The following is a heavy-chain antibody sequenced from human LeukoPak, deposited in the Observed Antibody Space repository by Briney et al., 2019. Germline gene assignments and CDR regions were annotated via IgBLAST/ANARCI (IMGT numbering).Heavy chain of an antibody. V-gene: IGHV4-39*01. CDR3: ARQYYYDSSGPGGFDP. D-gene: IGHD3-22*01. CDR1: GGSISSSSYY. Sequence: PSETLSLTCTVSGGSISSSSYYWGWIRQPPGKGLEWIGSINYSGSTYYNPSLKSRVTISVDPSKNQFSLQLSSVTAADTAVYYCARQYYYDSSGPGGFDPWGQGTLVTVSS. J-gene: IGHJ5*02. CDR2: INYSGST.